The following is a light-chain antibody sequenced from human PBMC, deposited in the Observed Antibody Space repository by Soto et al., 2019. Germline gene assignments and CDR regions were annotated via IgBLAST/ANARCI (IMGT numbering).Light chain of an antibody. V-gene: IGLV1-40*01. CDR2: TNS. CDR3: QSYDSSLSGWV. Sequence: QSVLTQPPSVSGAPGQRVTISCTGSSSNIGAGYDVHWYEQLPGTAPKLLIYTNSNRPSGVSDRFSGSKSGTSASLAITGLQAEDEADYYCQSYDSSLSGWVFGGGTKVTVL. J-gene: IGLJ3*02. CDR1: SSNIGAGYD.